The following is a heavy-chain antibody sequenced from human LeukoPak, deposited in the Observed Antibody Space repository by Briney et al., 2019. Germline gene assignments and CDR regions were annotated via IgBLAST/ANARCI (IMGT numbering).Heavy chain of an antibody. CDR3: ASPADILTGYFNFDY. Sequence: ASVKVSCKASGYTFTSYGISWVRQAPGQGLEWMGWISAYNGNTKYAQRLQGRVTMTTDTSTSTAYVELRSLRSDDTAVYYCASPADILTGYFNFDYWGQGTLVTVSS. CDR2: ISAYNGNT. V-gene: IGHV1-18*01. CDR1: GYTFTSYG. D-gene: IGHD3-9*01. J-gene: IGHJ4*02.